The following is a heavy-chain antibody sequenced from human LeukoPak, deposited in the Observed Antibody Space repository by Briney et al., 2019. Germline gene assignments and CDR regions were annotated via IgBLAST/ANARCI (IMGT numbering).Heavy chain of an antibody. Sequence: GASVTVSFKASGYTFTSYGISWVRQAPGQGLEWMGWISAYNGNTNYAQKLQGRVTMTTDTSTSTAYMELRSLRSDDTAVYYCARAGTYYYDSSGYPAPYYFDYWGQGTLVTVSS. V-gene: IGHV1-18*01. CDR2: ISAYNGNT. J-gene: IGHJ4*02. D-gene: IGHD3-22*01. CDR1: GYTFTSYG. CDR3: ARAGTYYYDSSGYPAPYYFDY.